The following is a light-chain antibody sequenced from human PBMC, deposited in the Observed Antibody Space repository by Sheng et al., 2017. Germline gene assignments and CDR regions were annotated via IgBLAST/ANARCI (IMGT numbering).Light chain of an antibody. CDR2: KIV. CDR1: NLGNKF. Sequence: SYALTQPPSMSVSPGQTASLACSGDNLGNKFTSWYQQSQASPLYWSSIKIVSGPQGSLIRFSGXSSGNTATLTISGTQPMDEADYYCQAWDSNTVIFGGGTKLTVL. CDR3: QAWDSNTVI. V-gene: IGLV3-1*01. J-gene: IGLJ2*01.